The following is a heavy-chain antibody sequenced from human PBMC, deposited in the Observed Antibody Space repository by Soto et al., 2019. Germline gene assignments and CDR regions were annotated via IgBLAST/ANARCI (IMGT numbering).Heavy chain of an antibody. V-gene: IGHV3-30-3*01. Sequence: RWSLRLSCAASGFTFSSYAMHWVRQAPGKGLEWVAVISYDGSNKYYADSVKGRFTISRDNSKNTLYLQMNSLRAEDTAVYYCARDFYDFWSGDYYYYYGMDVWGHGTTLTVAS. CDR3: ARDFYDFWSGDYYYYYGMDV. J-gene: IGHJ6*02. D-gene: IGHD3-3*01. CDR1: GFTFSSYA. CDR2: ISYDGSNK.